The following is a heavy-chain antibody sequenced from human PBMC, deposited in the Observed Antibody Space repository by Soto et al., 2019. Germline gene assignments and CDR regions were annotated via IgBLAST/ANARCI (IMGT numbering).Heavy chain of an antibody. D-gene: IGHD5-18*01. V-gene: IGHV4-59*08. CDR2: IYYSGST. CDR3: ARRGYSYGYYFDY. J-gene: IGHJ4*02. CDR1: GGSISSYY. Sequence: QVQLQESGPGLVKPSETLSLTCTVSGGSISSYYWSWIRQPPGKGLEWIGYIYYSGSTNYNPSLKRRVTISVDTSKNQFSLKLSSVTAADTAVYYCARRGYSYGYYFDYWGQGTLVTVSS.